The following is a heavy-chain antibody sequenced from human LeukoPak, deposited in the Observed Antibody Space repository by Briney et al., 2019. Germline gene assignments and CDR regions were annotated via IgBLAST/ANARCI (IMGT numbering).Heavy chain of an antibody. J-gene: IGHJ5*02. Sequence: GGSLRLSCAASGFTFSSYAMHWFRQAPGKGLDWWAVISYDGSNKYYADSVKGRFTISRDNSKNTLYLQMNSLRAEDTAVYYCARTSHAWGGYDYGWFDPWGQGTLVTVSS. D-gene: IGHD5-12*01. V-gene: IGHV3-30*04. CDR2: ISYDGSNK. CDR3: ARTSHAWGGYDYGWFDP. CDR1: GFTFSSYA.